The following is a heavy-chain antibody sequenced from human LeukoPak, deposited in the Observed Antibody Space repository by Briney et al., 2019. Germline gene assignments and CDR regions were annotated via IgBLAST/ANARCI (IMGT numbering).Heavy chain of an antibody. CDR1: GYTFTGYY. Sequence: ASVKVSCKASGYTFTGYYMHWVRQALGQGLEWMGWISAYNGNTNYAQKLQGRVTMTTDTSTSTAYMELRSLRSDDTAVYYCARDQWELQAPFDYWGQGTLFTVSS. CDR3: ARDQWELQAPFDY. V-gene: IGHV1-18*04. D-gene: IGHD1-26*01. CDR2: ISAYNGNT. J-gene: IGHJ4*02.